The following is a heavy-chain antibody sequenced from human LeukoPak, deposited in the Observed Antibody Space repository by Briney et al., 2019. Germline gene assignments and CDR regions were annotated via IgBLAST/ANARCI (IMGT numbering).Heavy chain of an antibody. J-gene: IGHJ6*04. D-gene: IGHD3-3*01. Sequence: ASVKVSCKASGYTFTGHYMHWVRQAPGQGLEWMGWINPNSGGTNYAQKFQGRVTMTRDTSISTAYMELSRLRSDDTAVYYCARDGTIFGVVITMDVWGKGTTVTVSS. CDR1: GYTFTGHY. CDR3: ARDGTIFGVVITMDV. CDR2: INPNSGGT. V-gene: IGHV1-2*02.